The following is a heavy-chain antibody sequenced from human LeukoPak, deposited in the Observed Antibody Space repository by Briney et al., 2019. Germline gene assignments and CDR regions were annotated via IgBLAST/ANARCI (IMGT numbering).Heavy chain of an antibody. Sequence: GGSLRLSCAASGFTFSSYSMSWVRQAPGKGLEWVSYISSSSSTIYYADSVKGRFTISRDNAKNSLYLQMNSLRAEDTAVYYCARVRGSYHFDYWGQGTLVTVSS. J-gene: IGHJ4*02. D-gene: IGHD1-26*01. CDR3: ARVRGSYHFDY. CDR2: ISSSSSTI. V-gene: IGHV3-48*01. CDR1: GFTFSSYS.